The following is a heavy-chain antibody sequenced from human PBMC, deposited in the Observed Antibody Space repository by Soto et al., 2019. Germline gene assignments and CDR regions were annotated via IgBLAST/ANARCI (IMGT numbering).Heavy chain of an antibody. Sequence: GGSLSLSCAASGFTFSNYAMHWVRQVPGKGLEWVAVIWYDGRTKYYADSVKDRFTISRDNSKNTLYLEMNSLRAEDTAVYYCARDPVSATAYYFDYWGQGTLVTVSS. D-gene: IGHD2-21*02. CDR3: ARDPVSATAYYFDY. CDR1: GFTFSNYA. J-gene: IGHJ4*02. V-gene: IGHV3-33*01. CDR2: IWYDGRTK.